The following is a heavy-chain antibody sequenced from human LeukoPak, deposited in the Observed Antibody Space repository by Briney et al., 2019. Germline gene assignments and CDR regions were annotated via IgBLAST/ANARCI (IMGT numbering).Heavy chain of an antibody. D-gene: IGHD3-3*01. CDR3: ARYQYYDFWSGPDY. V-gene: IGHV1-8*01. CDR1: GYTFTSYD. J-gene: IGHJ4*02. Sequence: GASVKVSCKASGYTFTSYDINWLRQATGQGLEWMGWMNPNSGNTGYAQKIQGRVTMTRNTSISTAYMELSSLRSEDTAVYYCARYQYYDFWSGPDYWGQGTLVTVSS. CDR2: MNPNSGNT.